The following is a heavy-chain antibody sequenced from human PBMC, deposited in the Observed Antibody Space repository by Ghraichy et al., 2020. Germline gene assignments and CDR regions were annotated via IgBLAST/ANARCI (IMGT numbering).Heavy chain of an antibody. CDR1: GGSFSGYY. D-gene: IGHD6-6*01. CDR3: ARETSPTSMDV. Sequence: SETLSLTCAVYGGSFSGYYWSWIRQPPGKGLEWIGEINHSGSTNYNPSLKSRVTISVDTSKNQFSLKLSSVTAADTAVYYCARETSPTSMDVWGQGTTVTVSS. CDR2: INHSGST. V-gene: IGHV4-34*01. J-gene: IGHJ6*02.